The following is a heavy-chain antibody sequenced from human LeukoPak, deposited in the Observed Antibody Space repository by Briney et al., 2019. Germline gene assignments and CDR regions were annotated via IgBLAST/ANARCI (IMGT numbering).Heavy chain of an antibody. D-gene: IGHD1-26*01. Sequence: SETLSLTCAVYGGSFSGYYWNWIRQPPGKGLEWIGEINHSGSTNYNPSLKSRVTISVDTSKNQFSLKLSSVTAADTAVYYCARWMVGATFDYWGQGTLVTVSS. J-gene: IGHJ4*02. CDR2: INHSGST. CDR1: GGSFSGYY. CDR3: ARWMVGATFDY. V-gene: IGHV4-34*01.